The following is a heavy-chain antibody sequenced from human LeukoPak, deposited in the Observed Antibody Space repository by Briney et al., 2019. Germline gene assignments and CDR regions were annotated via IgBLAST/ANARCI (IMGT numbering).Heavy chain of an antibody. Sequence: GRSLRLSCAASGFTFSGYGMHWVRQAPGKGLEWVALISYDGSNKYYADSVKGRFTISRDNSKNTLYLQMNSLRAEDTAVYYCARDQYYDSSGYSNWFDPWGQGTLVTVSS. CDR1: GFTFSGYG. CDR2: ISYDGSNK. D-gene: IGHD3-22*01. J-gene: IGHJ5*02. V-gene: IGHV3-30*03. CDR3: ARDQYYDSSGYSNWFDP.